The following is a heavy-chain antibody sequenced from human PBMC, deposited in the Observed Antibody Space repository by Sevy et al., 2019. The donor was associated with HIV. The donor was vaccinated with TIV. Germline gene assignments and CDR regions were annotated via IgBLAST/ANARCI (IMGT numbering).Heavy chain of an antibody. V-gene: IGHV1-24*01. D-gene: IGHD3-22*01. CDR1: GYSLTDLS. Sequence: ASVKVSCKVSGYSLTDLSMNWVRQAPGIGLEWMGRFDPEDGETIYAQKFQGRVTMTEDTSRDTAYMELSSLRSEDTAMYYCATTREYYSDNSGYIDYWGQGTLVTVSS. J-gene: IGHJ4*02. CDR3: ATTREYYSDNSGYIDY. CDR2: FDPEDGET.